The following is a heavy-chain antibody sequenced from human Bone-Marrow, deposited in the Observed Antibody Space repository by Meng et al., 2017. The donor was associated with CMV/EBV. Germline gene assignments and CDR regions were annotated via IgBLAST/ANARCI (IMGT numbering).Heavy chain of an antibody. J-gene: IGHJ6*02. D-gene: IGHD2-21*02. Sequence: GSLRLSCTVSGASVSSGTYFWDWIRQPPGKGLEWIGSISYGGRIYYNSSLMSRVSIFEGMSRSQFTLRLSSVTAADTAIYYCARIFPSDYYKYTMDVWGQGTSVTVSS. CDR3: ARIFPSDYYKYTMDV. V-gene: IGHV4-39*06. CDR2: ISYGGRI. CDR1: GASVSSGTYF.